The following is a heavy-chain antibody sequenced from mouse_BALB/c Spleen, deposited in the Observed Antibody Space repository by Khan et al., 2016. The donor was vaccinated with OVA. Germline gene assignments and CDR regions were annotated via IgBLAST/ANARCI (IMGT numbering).Heavy chain of an antibody. Sequence: EVQLQQSGTVLARPGASVKMSCKASGYSFTSYWMHWVKQRPGQGLEWIGAIYPGNSDTSYNQKFKGKAKLTAVTSASTAYMELSSLTKEDSAVYYCTDGSYVGWFAYWGQGTLVTVSA. CDR2: IYPGNSDT. D-gene: IGHD1-1*02. CDR3: TDGSYVGWFAY. J-gene: IGHJ3*01. CDR1: GYSFTSYW. V-gene: IGHV1-5*01.